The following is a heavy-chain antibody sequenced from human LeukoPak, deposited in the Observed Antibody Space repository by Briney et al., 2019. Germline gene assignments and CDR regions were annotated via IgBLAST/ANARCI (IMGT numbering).Heavy chain of an antibody. V-gene: IGHV4-4*07. D-gene: IGHD3-10*01. CDR3: ARDGRQRVTMDTGALDI. CDR2: VYTSGST. Sequence: SETPSLTCSVSGGSISGYYWSWIRQPAGKALEWLGRVYTSGSTNYNPSLKSRVTISMDTSKNQFSLKLSSVTATDTAVYYCARDGRQRVTMDTGALDIWGQGTMVTVSS. CDR1: GGSISGYY. J-gene: IGHJ3*02.